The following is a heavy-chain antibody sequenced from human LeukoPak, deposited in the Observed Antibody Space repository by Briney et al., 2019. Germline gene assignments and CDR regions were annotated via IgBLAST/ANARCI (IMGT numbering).Heavy chain of an antibody. Sequence: SETLSLTCTVSGGSISSGSYYWSWIRQPAEKGLEWIGRIYTSGSTNYNPSLKSRVTISVDTSKNQFSLKLSSVTAADTAVYYCARGTSSGYYPPTLQWYFDLWGRGTLVTVSS. D-gene: IGHD3-22*01. CDR2: IYTSGST. V-gene: IGHV4-61*02. CDR3: ARGTSSGYYPPTLQWYFDL. J-gene: IGHJ2*01. CDR1: GGSISSGSYY.